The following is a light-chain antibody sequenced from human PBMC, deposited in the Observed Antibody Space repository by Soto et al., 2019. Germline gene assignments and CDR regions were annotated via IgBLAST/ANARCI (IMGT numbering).Light chain of an antibody. CDR2: DAS. CDR3: QQRSNWLT. Sequence: EIVLTQSPATLSLSPGERATLSCRASQSVGSYLAWHQQKPGQAPRLLIYDASNRATGIPARFSGSGSGTDFTLTISSLEPEDFAVYFCQQRSNWLTFGGGTKVEIK. J-gene: IGKJ4*01. CDR1: QSVGSY. V-gene: IGKV3-11*01.